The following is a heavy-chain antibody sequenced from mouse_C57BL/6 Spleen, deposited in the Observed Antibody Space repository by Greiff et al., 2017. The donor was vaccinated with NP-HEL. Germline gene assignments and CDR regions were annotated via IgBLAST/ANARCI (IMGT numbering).Heavy chain of an antibody. CDR1: GFTFSSYA. D-gene: IGHD1-1*01. CDR3: TRGITTVVFDV. CDR2: ISRGGDYI. J-gene: IGHJ1*03. Sequence: EVMLVESGEGLVKPGGSLKLSCAASGFTFSSYAMSWVRQTPEQRLEWVAYISRGGDYIYYADTVKGRFTISRDNARTTLYLQMSSLKSEDTAMYYCTRGITTVVFDVWGTGTTVTVSS. V-gene: IGHV5-9-1*02.